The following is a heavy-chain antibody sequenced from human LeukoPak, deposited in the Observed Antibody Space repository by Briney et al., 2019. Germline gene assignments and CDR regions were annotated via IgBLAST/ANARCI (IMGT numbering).Heavy chain of an antibody. CDR1: GFTFTSYS. J-gene: IGHJ4*02. CDR2: ISSSSSYI. CDR3: ARNYYYDSSGYYPFDY. V-gene: IGHV3-21*01. Sequence: GGSLRLSCTASGFTFTSYSMNWVRQAPGKGLEWVSSISSSSSYIYYADSVKGRFTTSRDNAKKSVYLQMNSLRAEDTAVYYCARNYYYDSSGYYPFDYWGQGTLVTVSS. D-gene: IGHD3-22*01.